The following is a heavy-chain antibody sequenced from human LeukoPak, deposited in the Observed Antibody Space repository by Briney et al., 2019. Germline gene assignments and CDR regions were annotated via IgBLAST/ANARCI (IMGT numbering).Heavy chain of an antibody. Sequence: PGGSLRLSCASSGFTFSDYYMSWIRQAPGKGLEWVSYISSSGSTIYYADSVKGRFTISRDNAKNSLYLQMNSLRAEDTAVYYCARENRWLQLPDWFDPWGQGTMVTVSS. D-gene: IGHD5-24*01. CDR1: GFTFSDYY. CDR3: ARENRWLQLPDWFDP. J-gene: IGHJ5*02. V-gene: IGHV3-11*04. CDR2: ISSSGSTI.